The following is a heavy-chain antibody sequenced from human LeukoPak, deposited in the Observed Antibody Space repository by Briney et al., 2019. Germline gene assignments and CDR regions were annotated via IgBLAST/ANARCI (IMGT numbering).Heavy chain of an antibody. D-gene: IGHD3-10*01. J-gene: IGHJ6*03. Sequence: PSETLSLTCTVSGGSISSSNYYWGWIRQPPGKELEWIGSIYYSGSTYYNPSLKSRVTISVDTSKIQYPLKMSSVTAKDTPVYYCAKNAWSSGRYNYYYYMDVWGKGTTVTVSS. CDR2: IYYSGST. CDR3: AKNAWSSGRYNYYYYMDV. V-gene: IGHV4-39*01. CDR1: GGSISSSNYY.